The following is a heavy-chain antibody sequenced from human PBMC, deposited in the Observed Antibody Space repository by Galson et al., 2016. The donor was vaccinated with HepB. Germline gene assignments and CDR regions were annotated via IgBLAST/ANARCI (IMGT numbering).Heavy chain of an antibody. CDR2: LIPIFGTP. CDR3: ARIGGYYDRSPNYTLGY. Sequence: SVKVSCKASGGTFPCYEISWVRQAPGQGLEWMGGLIPIFGTPDYAQKFLGRITITADESTNTAYMELSSLRSEDTAVHYCARIGGYYDRSPNYTLGYWGQGTLVTVSS. V-gene: IGHV1-69*13. CDR1: GGTFPCYE. D-gene: IGHD3-22*01. J-gene: IGHJ4*02.